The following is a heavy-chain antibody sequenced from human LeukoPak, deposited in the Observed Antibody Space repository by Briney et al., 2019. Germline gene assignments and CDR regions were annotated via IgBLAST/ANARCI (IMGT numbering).Heavy chain of an antibody. CDR2: ISGSGGST. J-gene: IGHJ5*02. D-gene: IGHD2-15*01. Sequence: GGSLRLSCAASGFTFSSYAMSWVRQAPGKGLEWVSAISGSGGSTYYADSVKGRFAISRDNSKNTLYLQMNSLRAKDTAVYYCAKVAEIVVVVAATPSWFDPWGQGTLVTVSS. V-gene: IGHV3-23*01. CDR3: AKVAEIVVVVAATPSWFDP. CDR1: GFTFSSYA.